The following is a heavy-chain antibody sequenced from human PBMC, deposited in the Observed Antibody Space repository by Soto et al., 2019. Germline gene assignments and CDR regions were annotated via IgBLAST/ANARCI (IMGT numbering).Heavy chain of an antibody. CDR1: GGSISSGGYS. Sequence: SETLSLTCAVSGGSISSGGYSWSWIRQPPGKGLVWIGYIYHSGSTYYNPSLKSRVTISVDRSKNQFSLKLSSVTAADTAVYYCARAGPQGYFDYWGQGTLVTVSS. CDR2: IYHSGST. V-gene: IGHV4-30-2*01. J-gene: IGHJ4*02. CDR3: ARAGPQGYFDY.